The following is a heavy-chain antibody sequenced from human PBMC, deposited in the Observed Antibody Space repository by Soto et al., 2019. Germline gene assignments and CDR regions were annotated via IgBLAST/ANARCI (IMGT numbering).Heavy chain of an antibody. D-gene: IGHD6-13*01. J-gene: IGHJ4*02. CDR1: GYTFTTYD. CDR2: INANNGNA. CDR3: VVSRGWWDFHY. Sequence: QVLLVQSGAEVKKPGASVQISCKASGYTFTTYDMHWVRQAPGQRLEWMGSINANNGNAKYSQRFQGRATFTRDTSATTGYMDLGSLISEDTAVYYCVVSRGWWDFHYLGQGSVVTVSS. V-gene: IGHV1-3*01.